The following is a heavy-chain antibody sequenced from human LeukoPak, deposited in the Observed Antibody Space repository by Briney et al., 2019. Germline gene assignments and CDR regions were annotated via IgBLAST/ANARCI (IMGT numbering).Heavy chain of an antibody. V-gene: IGHV1-69*04. Sequence: ASVKVSCKASGGTFSSYAISWVRQAPGQGLEWMGRIIPILGIANYAQKFQGRVTITADKSTSTAYMELSSLRSEDTAVYYCAREGSSGESYYYCGMDVWGQGTTVTVSS. J-gene: IGHJ6*02. CDR2: IIPILGIA. CDR3: AREGSSGESYYYCGMDV. D-gene: IGHD6-19*01. CDR1: GGTFSSYA.